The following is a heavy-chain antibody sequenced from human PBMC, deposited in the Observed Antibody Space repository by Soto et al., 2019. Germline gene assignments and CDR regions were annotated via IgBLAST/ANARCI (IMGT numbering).Heavy chain of an antibody. CDR3: AKAVGITIFGVVTDRYGMDV. CDR1: GVPFSNYA. CDR2: LSGSGGTT. J-gene: IGHJ6*02. V-gene: IGHV3-23*01. Sequence: PGGSLRLSCTVSGVPFSNYAMNWVRQAPGKGLEWVSSLSGSGGTTYYADSVKGRFTISRDNSKNTLCLQMNSLRAEDTAVYYCAKAVGITIFGVVTDRYGMDVWGQGTTVTVSS. D-gene: IGHD3-3*01.